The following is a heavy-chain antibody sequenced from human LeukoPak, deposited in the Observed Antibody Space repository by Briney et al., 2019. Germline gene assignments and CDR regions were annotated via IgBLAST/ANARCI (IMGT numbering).Heavy chain of an antibody. D-gene: IGHD5-18*01. J-gene: IGHJ4*02. Sequence: GESLKISCKGSGYSFTSYCIGWVRQMPGKGLEWMGTIYPGDSDTRYSPSFQGQVTISADKSISTAYLQWSSLKASDTAMYYCARALVDTAMVTGFDYWGQGTLVTVSS. CDR3: ARALVDTAMVTGFDY. V-gene: IGHV5-51*01. CDR2: IYPGDSDT. CDR1: GYSFTSYC.